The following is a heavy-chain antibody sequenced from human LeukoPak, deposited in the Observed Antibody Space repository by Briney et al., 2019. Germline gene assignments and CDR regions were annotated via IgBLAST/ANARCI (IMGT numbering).Heavy chain of an antibody. Sequence: PSETLSLTCTVSGGSIRSSSYNWGWIRQPPGKGLEWIGSIHYTGTTYYNPSLKNRVTISFDTSKNQFSLKLSSVTAADTAVYYCARTGGSCYFYYYMDVWGKGTTVTVSS. CDR1: GGSIRSSSYN. D-gene: IGHD1-26*01. J-gene: IGHJ6*03. V-gene: IGHV4-39*07. CDR2: IHYTGTT. CDR3: ARTGGSCYFYYYMDV.